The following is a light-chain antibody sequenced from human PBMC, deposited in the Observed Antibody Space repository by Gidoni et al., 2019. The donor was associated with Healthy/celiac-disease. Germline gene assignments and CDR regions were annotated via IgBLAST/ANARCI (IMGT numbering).Light chain of an antibody. J-gene: IGLJ3*02. CDR3: CSYAGSYTWV. Sequence: QSALTPLRSVSGSPGQSVTISCTGTSSDVGGYNYVSWYQQHPGKAPKLMIYDVSKRPAGVPDRFSGSKSGNTASLTISGLQAEDEADYYCCSYAGSYTWVFGGGTKLTVL. CDR2: DVS. V-gene: IGLV2-11*01. CDR1: SSDVGGYNY.